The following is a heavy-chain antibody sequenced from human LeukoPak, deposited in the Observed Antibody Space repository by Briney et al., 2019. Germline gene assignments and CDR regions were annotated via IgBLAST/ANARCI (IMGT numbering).Heavy chain of an antibody. D-gene: IGHD5-24*01. Sequence: SETLSLTCTVSGGSISSYYWSWIRQPPGKGLEWIGYIYYSGSTNYNPSLKSRVTISVDTSKNQFSLKLSSVTAADTAVYYCAGGRDGYDDAFDIWGQGTMVTVSS. CDR3: AGGRDGYDDAFDI. J-gene: IGHJ3*02. CDR1: GGSISSYY. V-gene: IGHV4-59*13. CDR2: IYYSGST.